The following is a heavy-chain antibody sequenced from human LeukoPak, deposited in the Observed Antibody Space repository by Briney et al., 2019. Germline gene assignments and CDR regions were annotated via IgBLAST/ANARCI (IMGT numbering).Heavy chain of an antibody. CDR1: GHTFSTYD. CDR3: ARAIRYQLLSDY. Sequence: GASVKVSCKTSGHTFSTYDINWVRQAAGQGLEWMGWMNPNSGNTGFAQKFQGRATITRDTSITTAYLELSSLRSEDTAVYYCARAIRYQLLSDYWGQGTLVTVSS. V-gene: IGHV1-8*03. CDR2: MNPNSGNT. D-gene: IGHD2-2*01. J-gene: IGHJ4*02.